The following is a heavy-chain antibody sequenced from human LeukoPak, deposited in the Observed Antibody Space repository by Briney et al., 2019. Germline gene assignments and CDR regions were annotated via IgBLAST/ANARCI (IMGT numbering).Heavy chain of an antibody. CDR3: ARSAPPPMAANWFDP. CDR1: GGSISSGGYS. D-gene: IGHD3-10*01. V-gene: IGHV4-30-2*01. Sequence: SETLSLTCAVSGGSISSGGYSWSWIRQPPGKGLEWIGYIYHSGSTYYNLSLKSRVTISVDRSKNQFSLKLSSVTAADTAVYYCARSAPPPMAANWFDPWGQGTLVTVSS. J-gene: IGHJ5*02. CDR2: IYHSGST.